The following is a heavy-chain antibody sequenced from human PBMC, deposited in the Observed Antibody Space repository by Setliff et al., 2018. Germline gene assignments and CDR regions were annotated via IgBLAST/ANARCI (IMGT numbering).Heavy chain of an antibody. Sequence: ASVKVSCKASGYTFTGYYIHWVRQAPGQGLEWMGWINPKTGGTNLAQKFQGWVSTTRDTSITTAYMELSRLTSDDMAVYFCARSDHLVVDGFDVWGQGTMVTVSS. CDR3: ARSDHLVVDGFDV. CDR2: INPKTGGT. CDR1: GYTFTGYY. V-gene: IGHV1-2*04. D-gene: IGHD3-16*01. J-gene: IGHJ3*01.